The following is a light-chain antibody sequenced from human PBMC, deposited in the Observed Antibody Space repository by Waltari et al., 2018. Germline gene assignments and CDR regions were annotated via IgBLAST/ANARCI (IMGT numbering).Light chain of an antibody. CDR1: QSINSN. V-gene: IGKV3D-15*01. CDR3: LQRSDWPLT. J-gene: IGKJ4*01. CDR2: GAS. Sequence: ETVMTQSPATLSLSPGEKATLSCRASQSINSNLAWYQQKPGQAPRLLIYGASSRATGIPDRFSGSGSGTDFTLTISSLEPEDVGVYYCLQRSDWPLTFGGGTKVEIK.